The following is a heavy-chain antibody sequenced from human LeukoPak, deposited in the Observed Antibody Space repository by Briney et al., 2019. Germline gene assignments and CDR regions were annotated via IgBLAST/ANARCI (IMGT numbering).Heavy chain of an antibody. Sequence: GGSLRLSCAASGFTFSNYWMHWVRQAPGKGLVWVSRIKSDGSVTTYADSVKGRFTISRDNAKNTLYLQMNSLRAEDTAVYFCARLDILTGNYYYFEYWGQGSLVTVSS. CDR1: GFTFSNYW. CDR3: ARLDILTGNYYYFEY. J-gene: IGHJ4*02. CDR2: IKSDGSVT. D-gene: IGHD3-9*01. V-gene: IGHV3-74*01.